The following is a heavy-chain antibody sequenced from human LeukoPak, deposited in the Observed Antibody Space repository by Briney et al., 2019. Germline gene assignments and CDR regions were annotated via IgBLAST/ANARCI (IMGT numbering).Heavy chain of an antibody. CDR2: IWYDGSQK. J-gene: IGHJ5*02. CDR3: ARPYCSSSNCPGWFDP. Sequence: GGSLRLSCAASGFTFWNYGMHWVRQAPGKGLEWVADIWYDGSQKYYADSVKGRFTISRDNSKNTLYLQMNSLRAEDTAVYYCARPYCSSSNCPGWFDPWGQGTLVTVSP. CDR1: GFTFWNYG. D-gene: IGHD2-2*01. V-gene: IGHV3-33*01.